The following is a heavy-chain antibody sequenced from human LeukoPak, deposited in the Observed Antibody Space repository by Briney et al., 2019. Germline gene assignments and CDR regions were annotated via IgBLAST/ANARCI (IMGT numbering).Heavy chain of an antibody. D-gene: IGHD5-12*01. CDR2: ISSNGGST. J-gene: IGHJ3*02. Sequence: PGGSLRLSCAASGFTFSSYAMHWIRQAPGKGPEYVSAISSNGGSTYYANSVKGRFTISRDNSKNTLYLQMGSLRAEDMAVYYCARVMRLGYSGLNYAFDIWGQGTMVSLSS. CDR3: ARVMRLGYSGLNYAFDI. V-gene: IGHV3-64*01. CDR1: GFTFSSYA.